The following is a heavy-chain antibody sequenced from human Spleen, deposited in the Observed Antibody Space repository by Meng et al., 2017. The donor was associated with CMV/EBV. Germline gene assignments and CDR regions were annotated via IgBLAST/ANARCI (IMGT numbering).Heavy chain of an antibody. CDR2: IYSGGST. V-gene: IGHV3-66*02. Sequence: GESLKISCAASGFTVSSNYMSWVRQAPGKGLEWVSVIYSGGSTYYADSVKGRFTISRDNSKNTLYLQMNSLRAEDTAVYYCAREIVRKSRFDPWGQGTLVTVSS. J-gene: IGHJ5*02. D-gene: IGHD2-21*01. CDR3: AREIVRKSRFDP. CDR1: GFTVSSNY.